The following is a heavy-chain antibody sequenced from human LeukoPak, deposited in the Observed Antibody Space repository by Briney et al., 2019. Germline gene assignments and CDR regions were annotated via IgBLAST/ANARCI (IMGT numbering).Heavy chain of an antibody. J-gene: IGHJ4*02. Sequence: ASVKVTCKGSGYTLSNHAFSWARQAPGQGLEWMGWISADNGNTNHAQKFQGRVTMTRDTSTSTLYMELSSLRSEDTAVYYCARAEGSGGSGWYFDYWGQGTLVTVSS. CDR1: GYTLSNHA. D-gene: IGHD2-15*01. V-gene: IGHV1-18*04. CDR2: ISADNGNT. CDR3: ARAEGSGGSGWYFDY.